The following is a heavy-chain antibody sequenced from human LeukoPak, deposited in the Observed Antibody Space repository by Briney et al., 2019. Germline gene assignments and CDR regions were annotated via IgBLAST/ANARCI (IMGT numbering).Heavy chain of an antibody. Sequence: KPSETLSLSCTVSGGSISNYYWSWNRQSAGKGLEWIGRVYTSGGTYYNPSLKSRVTMSGDTSKNQLSLKLSSVTAADTAVYYCSRTPYFYDRSGNSHSGQGTLVTVSS. D-gene: IGHD3-22*01. V-gene: IGHV4-4*07. CDR3: SRTPYFYDRSGNSH. CDR2: VYTSGGT. J-gene: IGHJ1*01. CDR1: GGSISNYY.